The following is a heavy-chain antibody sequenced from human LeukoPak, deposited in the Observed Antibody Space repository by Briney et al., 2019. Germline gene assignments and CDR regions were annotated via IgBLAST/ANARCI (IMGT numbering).Heavy chain of an antibody. V-gene: IGHV1-58*02. D-gene: IGHD4-17*01. CDR3: AAAGFAPDYGDYEFDY. CDR2: IVVGSGNT. CDR1: GFTFTSSA. J-gene: IGHJ4*02. Sequence: SVKVSCKASGFTFTSSAMQWVRQARGQRLEWIGWIVVGSGNTNYAQKFQERVTITRDMSTSTAYMELSSLRSEDTAVYYCAAAGFAPDYGDYEFDYWGQGTLVTVSS.